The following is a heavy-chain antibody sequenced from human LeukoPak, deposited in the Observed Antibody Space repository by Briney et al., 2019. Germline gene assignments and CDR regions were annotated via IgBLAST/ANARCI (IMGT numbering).Heavy chain of an antibody. CDR2: MYNSGST. V-gene: IGHV4-59*01. Sequence: SSETLSLTCTVSGGSISGSYLSWIRQPPGKGLEWIAYMYNSGSTNYNPSLKSRVTISIDTSKNQFSLKLSSLTAADTAIYYCARGIESYGDYGYWGQGILVTVSS. J-gene: IGHJ4*02. CDR3: ARGIESYGDYGY. CDR1: GGSISGSY. D-gene: IGHD4-17*01.